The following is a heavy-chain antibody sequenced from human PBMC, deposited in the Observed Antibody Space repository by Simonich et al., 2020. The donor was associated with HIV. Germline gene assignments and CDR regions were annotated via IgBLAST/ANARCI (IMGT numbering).Heavy chain of an antibody. CDR1: GGSFRGYY. D-gene: IGHD2-2*01. CDR3: ARGFYQRLYYFDY. V-gene: IGHV4-34*01. J-gene: IGHJ4*02. Sequence: QVQLQQWGAGLLKPSETLSLTCAVYGGSFRGYYWSWIRQPPGKGRARIGEINHSGRTNYNPSLKSRVTISVDTSKNQFSLKLSSVTAADTAVYYCARGFYQRLYYFDYWGQGTLVTVSS. CDR2: INHSGRT.